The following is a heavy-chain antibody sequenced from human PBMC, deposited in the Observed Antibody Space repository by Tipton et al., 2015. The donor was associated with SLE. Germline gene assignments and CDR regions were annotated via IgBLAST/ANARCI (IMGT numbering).Heavy chain of an antibody. CDR1: GGSFSGYY. CDR2: INHSGST. J-gene: IGHJ6*02. D-gene: IGHD2-2*01. Sequence: TLSLTCAVYGGSFSGYYWSWIRQPPGKGLEWIGEINHSGSTNYNPSLKSRVTISVDTSKNQFSLKLSSVTAADTAVYYCARGVVPASYGMDVWGQGTTVTVSS. V-gene: IGHV4-34*01. CDR3: ARGVVPASYGMDV.